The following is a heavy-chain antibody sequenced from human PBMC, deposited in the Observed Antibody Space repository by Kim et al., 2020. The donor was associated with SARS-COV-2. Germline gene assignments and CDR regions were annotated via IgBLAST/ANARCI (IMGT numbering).Heavy chain of an antibody. D-gene: IGHD6-13*01. Sequence: SETLSLTCTVSGGSISSYYWSWIRQPPGKGLEWIGYIYYSGSTNYNPSLKSRVTISVDTSKNQFSLKLSSVTAADTAVYYCARDLRGSSSWYEEDAFDIWGQGTMVTVSS. J-gene: IGHJ3*02. CDR3: ARDLRGSSSWYEEDAFDI. V-gene: IGHV4-59*13. CDR2: IYYSGST. CDR1: GGSISSYY.